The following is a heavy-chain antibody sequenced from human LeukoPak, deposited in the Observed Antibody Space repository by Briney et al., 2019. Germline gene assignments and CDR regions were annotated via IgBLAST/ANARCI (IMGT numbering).Heavy chain of an antibody. V-gene: IGHV1-2*02. CDR3: ARHSGSYLDEVYSDY. CDR1: GYTFTGYY. Sequence: ASVKVSCKASGYTFTGYYMHWVRQAPGQGLEWMGWINPNSGGTNYAQKFQGRVTMTRDTSISTAYMELSRLRSDDTAVYYCARHSGSYLDEVYSDYWGQGTLVTVSS. D-gene: IGHD1-26*01. CDR2: INPNSGGT. J-gene: IGHJ4*02.